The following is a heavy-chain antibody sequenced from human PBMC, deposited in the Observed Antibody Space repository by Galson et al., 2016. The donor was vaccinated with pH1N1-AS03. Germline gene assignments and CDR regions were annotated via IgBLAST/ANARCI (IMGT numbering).Heavy chain of an antibody. CDR1: GFTLSNAW. Sequence: SLRLSCAGSGFTLSNAWMSWVRQAPGKGLQWLGRIRSKTDGGTTDYAEPVKGRFTISRDDSKNTLWLQMVSLKTEDTGVYYCTTVFYDSSLGRWGQGTLVTVSS. V-gene: IGHV3-15*01. CDR3: TTVFYDSSLGR. CDR2: IRSKTDGGTT. D-gene: IGHD3-16*01. J-gene: IGHJ4*02.